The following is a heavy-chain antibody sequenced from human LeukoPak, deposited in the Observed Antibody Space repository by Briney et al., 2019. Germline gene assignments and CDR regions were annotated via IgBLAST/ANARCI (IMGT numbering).Heavy chain of an antibody. J-gene: IGHJ4*02. CDR3: ARDLSVVLLWFGELDC. V-gene: IGHV3-30-3*01. CDR1: GFTFSSYA. CDR2: MSYDGNNE. Sequence: SGGSLRLSCAASGFTFSSYAMHWVRQAPGKGLEWVALMSYDGNNEYYTDSVKGRFTISRDNSRNILYLQMNSLRPDDTAVYYCARDLSVVLLWFGELDCWGQGTLVTVSS. D-gene: IGHD3-10*01.